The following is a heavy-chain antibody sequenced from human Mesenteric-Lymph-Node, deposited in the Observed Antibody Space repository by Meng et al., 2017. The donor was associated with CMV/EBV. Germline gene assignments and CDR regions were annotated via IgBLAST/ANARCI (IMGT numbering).Heavy chain of an antibody. CDR3: ARVGSRGSTGSWAFDY. V-gene: IGHV1-46*01. CDR1: GNNFTNYD. D-gene: IGHD3-16*01. J-gene: IGHJ4*02. Sequence: SGNNFTNYDIRWVRQAPGQGLEWMGVIHPSDESASYAQKFQGRVTMAGDTSTTTVYMEVNSLGSDDTAVYYCARVGSRGSTGSWAFDYWGQGTLVTVSS. CDR2: IHPSDESA.